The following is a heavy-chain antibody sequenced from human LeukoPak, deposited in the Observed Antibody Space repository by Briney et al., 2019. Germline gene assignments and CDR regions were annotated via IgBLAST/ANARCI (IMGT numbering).Heavy chain of an antibody. D-gene: IGHD6-13*01. J-gene: IGHJ4*02. V-gene: IGHV1-8*02. Sequence: ASVKVSCKASGYTFTGYYMHWVRQAPGQGLEWMGWINPNSGNTGYAQKFQDRVTMTRNTSISTAYMELSSLESEDTAVYYCASALKRGSAGTLIDYWGQGTLVTVSS. CDR3: ASALKRGSAGTLIDY. CDR2: INPNSGNT. CDR1: GYTFTGYY.